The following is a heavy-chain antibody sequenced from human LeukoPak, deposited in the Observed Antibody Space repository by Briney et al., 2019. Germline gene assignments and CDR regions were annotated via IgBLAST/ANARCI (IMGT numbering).Heavy chain of an antibody. J-gene: IGHJ4*01. Sequence: SQTLSLTCAISGDSVSSNSAAWNWIRQSPSRGLEWLGRTYYRSKWYTDFAVSVKSRITINPDTSKNQFSLQLSSVTPEDTAIYYCARMYSSWSPSLSVTHYFDSWGQGALVTVSS. D-gene: IGHD6-13*01. CDR2: TYYRSKWYT. V-gene: IGHV6-1*01. CDR1: GDSVSSNSAA. CDR3: ARMYSSWSPSLSVTHYFDS.